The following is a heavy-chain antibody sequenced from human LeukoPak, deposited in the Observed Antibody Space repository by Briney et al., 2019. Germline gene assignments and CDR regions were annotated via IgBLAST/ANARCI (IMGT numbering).Heavy chain of an antibody. CDR2: ISSGGTPI. CDR3: ARGYSGYDY. J-gene: IGHJ4*02. Sequence: TGGSLRLSCAASGFTFSSYEMNWVRQAPGKGLEWLSYISSGGTPIYYADSVKGRFTISRDNAKNSLYLQMNSLRAEDTAVYYCARGYSGYDYWGQGTLVTVSS. V-gene: IGHV3-48*03. CDR1: GFTFSSYE. D-gene: IGHD5-12*01.